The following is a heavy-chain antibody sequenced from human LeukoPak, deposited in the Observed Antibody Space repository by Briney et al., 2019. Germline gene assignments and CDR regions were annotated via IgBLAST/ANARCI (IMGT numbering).Heavy chain of an antibody. CDR3: AKGGYSSGWYVIY. CDR2: ISGSGGSA. CDR1: GFTFSSYA. J-gene: IGHJ4*02. D-gene: IGHD6-19*01. Sequence: PGGSLRLSCAASGFTFSSYAMSWVRQAPGKGLEWVSAISGSGGSAYYADSVKGRFTISRDNSKNTLYLQMNSLRAEDTAVHYCAKGGYSSGWYVIYWSQGTLVTVSS. V-gene: IGHV3-23*01.